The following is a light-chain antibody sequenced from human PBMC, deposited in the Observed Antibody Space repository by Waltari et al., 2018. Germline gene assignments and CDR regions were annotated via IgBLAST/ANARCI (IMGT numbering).Light chain of an antibody. V-gene: IGKV3-20*01. J-gene: IGKJ1*01. CDR3: QHNVRLPVT. Sequence: EIVLTQSPGTLSLSPGERATLSCRASQSVGRSLFWSQQKPGQAPRLVTDNTYTRATGSPDRFSGSGSGTDFSLTISRLEPEDFAVYYWQHNVRLPVTFGQGTKVEIK. CDR2: NTY. CDR1: QSVGRS.